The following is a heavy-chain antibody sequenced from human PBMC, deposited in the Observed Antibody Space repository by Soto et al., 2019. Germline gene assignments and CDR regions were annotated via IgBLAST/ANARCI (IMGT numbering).Heavy chain of an antibody. V-gene: IGHV3-30*18. CDR3: AKDITVTGAYLTVDYYYYYMDV. CDR2: ISYDGSNK. J-gene: IGHJ6*03. Sequence: GGSLRLSCAASGFTFSSYGMHWVRQAPGKGLEWVAVISYDGSNKYYADSVKGRFTISRDNSKNTLYLQMNSLRAEDTAVYYCAKDITVTGAYLTVDYYYYYMDVWGKGTTVTVSS. CDR1: GFTFSSYG. D-gene: IGHD4-17*01.